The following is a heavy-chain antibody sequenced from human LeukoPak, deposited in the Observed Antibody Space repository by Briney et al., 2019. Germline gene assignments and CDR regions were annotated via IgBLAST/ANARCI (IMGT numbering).Heavy chain of an antibody. CDR2: ISSSGSTI. Sequence: PGGSLRLSCAASRFTFSDYYMSWIRQAPGKGLEWVSYISSSGSTIYYADSVKGRFTISRDNSKNTLYLQMNSLRAEDTAVYYCARDGYGDDTYYYYGMDVWGQGTTVTVSS. CDR3: ARDGYGDDTYYYYGMDV. J-gene: IGHJ6*02. CDR1: RFTFSDYY. V-gene: IGHV3-11*01. D-gene: IGHD4-17*01.